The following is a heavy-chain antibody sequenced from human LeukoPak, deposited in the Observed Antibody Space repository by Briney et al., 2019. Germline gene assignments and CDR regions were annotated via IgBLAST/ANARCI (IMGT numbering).Heavy chain of an antibody. J-gene: IGHJ5*02. D-gene: IGHD3-10*01. CDR2: IYTSGST. V-gene: IGHV4-4*07. CDR3: ARGAQKDYYGSGSHYKGWFDP. Sequence: PSETLSLTCTVSGGSISSYYWSWIRQPAGKGLEWIGRIYTSGSTNYNPSLKSRVTMSVDTSKNQFSLKLSSVTAADTAVYYCARGAQKDYYGSGSHYKGWFDPWGQGTLVTVSS. CDR1: GGSISSYY.